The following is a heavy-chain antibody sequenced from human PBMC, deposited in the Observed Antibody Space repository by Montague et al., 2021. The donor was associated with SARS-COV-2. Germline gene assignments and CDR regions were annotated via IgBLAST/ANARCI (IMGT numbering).Heavy chain of an antibody. V-gene: IGHV4-39*02. D-gene: IGHD2-21*02. Sequence: SETLSLTCTVSGASITRSYCYWAWIRQPPGKGLVLIGSIHYIGNTYYNLSLESRVTISVDTSENHFSLKPRSVIAADAAVDYCARLIRDGTVVATDIPFDSWGQGTLVTVSS. CDR2: IHYIGNT. CDR3: ARLIRDGTVVATDIPFDS. CDR1: GASITRSYCY. J-gene: IGHJ4*02.